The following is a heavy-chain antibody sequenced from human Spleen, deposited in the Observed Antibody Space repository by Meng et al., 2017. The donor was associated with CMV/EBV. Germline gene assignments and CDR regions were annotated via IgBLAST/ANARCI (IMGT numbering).Heavy chain of an antibody. V-gene: IGHV3-23*01. Sequence: GGSLRLSCAASGFTFSSYAMSWVRQAPGKGLEWVSAISGSGGSTYYADSVKGRFTISRDNSKNTLYLQMNSLRAEDTAVYYCAKQGDIVVVIANLDYWGQGTLVTVSS. D-gene: IGHD2-21*01. CDR3: AKQGDIVVVIANLDY. CDR2: ISGSGGST. J-gene: IGHJ4*02. CDR1: GFTFSSYA.